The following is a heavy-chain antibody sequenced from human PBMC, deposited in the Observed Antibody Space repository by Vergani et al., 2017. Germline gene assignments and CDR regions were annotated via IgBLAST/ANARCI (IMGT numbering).Heavy chain of an antibody. V-gene: IGHV5-51*01. CDR2: IYHADSDT. J-gene: IGHJ4*02. CDR3: ARHTTYTDS. CDR1: EYSFGNYW. Sequence: EVELVPSGPEMRKPGESLQISCKGSEYSFGNYWFGWVRQMPGKGLEWMGVIYHADSDTRYSPSFQGQGTISADKSISTAFLQWDSLKASDTALYYCARHTTYTDSWGQGTLVTVSS. D-gene: IGHD1-1*01.